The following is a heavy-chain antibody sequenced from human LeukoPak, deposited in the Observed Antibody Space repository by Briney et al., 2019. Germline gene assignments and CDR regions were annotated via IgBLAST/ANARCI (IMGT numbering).Heavy chain of an antibody. D-gene: IGHD2-15*01. CDR3: ARRYCSGGSCYGWFDP. CDR2: INHSGGT. J-gene: IGHJ5*02. V-gene: IGHV4-34*01. Sequence: SETLSLTCAVYGGSFSGYYWSWIRQPPGKGLEWIGEINHSGGTNYNPSLKSRVTISVDTSKNQFSLKLSSVTAADTAVYYCARRYCSGGSCYGWFDPWGQGTLVTVSS. CDR1: GGSFSGYY.